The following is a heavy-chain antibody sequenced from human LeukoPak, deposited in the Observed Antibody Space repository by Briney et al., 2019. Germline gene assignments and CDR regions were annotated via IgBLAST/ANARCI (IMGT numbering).Heavy chain of an antibody. V-gene: IGHV4-38-2*01. Sequence: SETLSLTCAVSGYSISSGYYWGWIRQPPGKGLEWIGSIYHSGSTYYNPSLKSRVTISVDTSKNQFSLKLSSVTAADTAVYYCASPSKRFGGVEPIPFDYWGQGTLVTVSS. CDR3: ASPSKRFGGVEPIPFDY. CDR1: GYSISSGYY. D-gene: IGHD3-16*01. CDR2: IYHSGST. J-gene: IGHJ4*02.